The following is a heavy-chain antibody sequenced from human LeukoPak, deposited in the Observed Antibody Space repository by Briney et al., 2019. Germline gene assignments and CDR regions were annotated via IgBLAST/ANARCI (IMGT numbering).Heavy chain of an antibody. CDR1: GGSISSSSYY. CDR3: ASLPNDGDGNPLAN. J-gene: IGHJ4*02. D-gene: IGHD7-27*01. V-gene: IGHV4-39*01. CDR2: IYYSGST. Sequence: SETLSLTCTVSGGSISSSSYYWGWIRQPPGKGLEWIGSIYYSGSTYYNPSLKSRVTISVDTSKNQFSLKLSSVTAADTAVYYCASLPNDGDGNPLANWGQGTLVTVSS.